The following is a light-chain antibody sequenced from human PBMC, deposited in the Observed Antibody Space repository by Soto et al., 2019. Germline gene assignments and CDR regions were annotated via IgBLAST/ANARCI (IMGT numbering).Light chain of an antibody. CDR1: QSVSRNF. Sequence: TQSPATLSVSPGDGATLSCRASQSVSRNFLAWYQQKPGQAPRLLIYGASNRATGIPDRFSGSGSETDFTLTITRLEPEDFAVYYCHQYGSSPATFGQGTKVDIK. J-gene: IGKJ1*01. CDR2: GAS. V-gene: IGKV3-20*01. CDR3: HQYGSSPAT.